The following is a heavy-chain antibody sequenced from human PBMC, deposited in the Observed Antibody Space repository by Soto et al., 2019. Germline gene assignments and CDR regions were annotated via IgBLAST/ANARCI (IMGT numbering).Heavy chain of an antibody. CDR3: AKDRLLPGQFDS. CDR2: IRGVSDT. V-gene: IGHV3-23*01. CDR1: GFTFSSYP. D-gene: IGHD2-21*01. J-gene: IGHJ4*02. Sequence: EVQLLESGGGLVQPGGSLRLSCAASGFTFSSYPMSWVRQAPGKGLEYVSGIRGVSDTYYAESLMGRFTISRDNSKNILYLQMNSLRAEDTAVYFCAKDRLLPGQFDSWGQGILVTVSS.